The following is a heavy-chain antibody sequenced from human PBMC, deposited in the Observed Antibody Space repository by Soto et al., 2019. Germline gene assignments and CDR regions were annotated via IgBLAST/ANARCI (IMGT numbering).Heavy chain of an antibody. CDR2: IYATGTT. V-gene: IGHV4-4*07. CDR3: VRDGTKTLRDWFDP. CDR1: GSSSSGFY. D-gene: IGHD1-1*01. J-gene: IGHJ5*02. Sequence: PXETLSLTCTVSGSSSSGFYWSWIRKSAGKGLEWIGRIYATGTTDYNPSLKSRVMMSVDTSKKQFSLKLRSVTAADTAVYYCVRDGTKTLRDWFDPWGQGVSVTVSS.